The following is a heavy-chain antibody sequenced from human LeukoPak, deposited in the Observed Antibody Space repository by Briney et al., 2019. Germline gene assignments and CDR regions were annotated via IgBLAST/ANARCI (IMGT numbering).Heavy chain of an antibody. CDR2: IKEDGSQK. CDR3: AGHVMHAFNM. D-gene: IGHD2-8*01. V-gene: IGHV3-7*03. Sequence: GGSLRLSCAASGFTLSSYWMAWVRQPPGKGLEWVANIKEDGSQKYYGDSVKGRFTISRDNAKNSLFLQMNSLRADGTAIYYCAGHVMHAFNMWGQGTMVTVSS. CDR1: GFTLSSYW. J-gene: IGHJ3*02.